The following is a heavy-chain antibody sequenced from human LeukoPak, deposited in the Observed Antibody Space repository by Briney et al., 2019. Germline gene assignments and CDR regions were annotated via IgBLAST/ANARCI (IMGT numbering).Heavy chain of an antibody. Sequence: PSETLSLTCAVSGYSISSGYYWGWIRQPPGKGLEWIGYIYHSGSTYYNPSLKSRVTISVDRSKNQFSLKLSSVTAADTAVYYCAGYCSSTSCHGYWFDPWGQGTLVTVSS. J-gene: IGHJ5*02. CDR3: AGYCSSTSCHGYWFDP. V-gene: IGHV4-38-2*01. CDR1: GYSISSGYY. D-gene: IGHD2-2*01. CDR2: IYHSGST.